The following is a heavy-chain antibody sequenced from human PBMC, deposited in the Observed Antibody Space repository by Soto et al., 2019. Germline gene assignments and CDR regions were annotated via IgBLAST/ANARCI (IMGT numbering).Heavy chain of an antibody. D-gene: IGHD3-10*01. Sequence: EVQLLESGGGLVQPGGSLRLSCAASGFTFSSYAMSWVRQAPGKGLEWVSAISGSGGSTYYADSVKGRFTISRDNSKNTLYLQMNSLRAEDTAVYYRAKWEGWFGEFDTYYYGMDVWGQGTTVTVSS. V-gene: IGHV3-23*01. CDR1: GFTFSSYA. CDR2: ISGSGGST. J-gene: IGHJ6*02. CDR3: AKWEGWFGEFDTYYYGMDV.